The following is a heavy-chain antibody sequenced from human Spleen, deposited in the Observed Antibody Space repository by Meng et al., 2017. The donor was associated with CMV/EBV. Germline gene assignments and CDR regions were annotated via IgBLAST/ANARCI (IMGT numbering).Heavy chain of an antibody. CDR1: SGSFRGYD. Sequence: LACAIYSGSFRGYDRDWIGKPPEEMVEGNGEVNNNESTNYKPCLKSRVTISVDTSKNQFTLKLSSVTAADTAVYYCAGVVPAAKTVDYWGQGTLVTVSS. V-gene: IGHV4-34*01. CDR2: VNNNEST. J-gene: IGHJ4*02. D-gene: IGHD2-2*01. CDR3: AGVVPAAKTVDY.